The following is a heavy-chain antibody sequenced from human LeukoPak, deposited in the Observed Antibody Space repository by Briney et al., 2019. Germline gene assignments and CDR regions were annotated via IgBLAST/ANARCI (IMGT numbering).Heavy chain of an antibody. Sequence: ASVKVSCKASGYTFTSYYMRLVRQAPGQGLEWMGIINPSGGSTGYAQKFQGRVTMTRDMSTSTVYMELSSLRSEDTAVYYCARDKQSASTFDYWGQGTLVTLSS. CDR1: GYTFTSYY. D-gene: IGHD1-26*01. V-gene: IGHV1-46*01. CDR2: INPSGGST. CDR3: ARDKQSASTFDY. J-gene: IGHJ4*02.